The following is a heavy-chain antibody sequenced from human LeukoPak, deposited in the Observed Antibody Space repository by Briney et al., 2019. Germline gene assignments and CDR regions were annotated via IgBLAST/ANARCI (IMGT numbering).Heavy chain of an antibody. CDR1: GGSISSYY. V-gene: IGHV4-59*01. Sequence: SETLSLTCTVSGGSISSYYWSWIRQPPGKGLEWIGYIYYSGSTNYNPSLKSRVTISVDTSRNQFSLKLSSVTAADTAVYYCAREGPYVGFDYWGQGTLVTVSS. CDR3: AREGPYVGFDY. J-gene: IGHJ4*02. D-gene: IGHD1-26*01. CDR2: IYYSGST.